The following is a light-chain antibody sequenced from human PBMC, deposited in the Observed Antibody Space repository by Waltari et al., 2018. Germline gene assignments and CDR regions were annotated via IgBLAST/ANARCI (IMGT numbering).Light chain of an antibody. CDR1: QNINHC. V-gene: IGKV1-39*01. CDR3: QQSYIVPPWT. Sequence: DIKMTQSPSSLSASVGDRGTITCRTSQNINHCLNWYQQKPGEAPNLLIYAASSLQSGVPSRFSGSGSGTDFTLTISNLQPEDFATYYCQQSYIVPPWTFGQGTKVEIK. CDR2: AAS. J-gene: IGKJ1*01.